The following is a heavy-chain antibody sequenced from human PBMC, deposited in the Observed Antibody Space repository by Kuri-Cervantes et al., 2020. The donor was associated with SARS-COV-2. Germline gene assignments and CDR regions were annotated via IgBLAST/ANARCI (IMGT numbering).Heavy chain of an antibody. V-gene: IGHV3-43*01. Sequence: GESLKISCAASGFTFNDYSMLWVRQAPGKGLEWVSLITYNSVGTYYADSVKGRFTISRDNSKNSLYLQMNGLRTEDTALYFCAKDGYSSSLDYWGQGTLVTVSS. CDR1: GFTFNDYS. J-gene: IGHJ4*02. CDR3: AKDGYSSSLDY. D-gene: IGHD6-13*01. CDR2: ITYNSVGT.